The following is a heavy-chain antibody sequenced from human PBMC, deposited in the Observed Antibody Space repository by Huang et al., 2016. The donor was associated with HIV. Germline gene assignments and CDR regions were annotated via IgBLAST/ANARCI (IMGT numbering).Heavy chain of an antibody. CDR3: ARHRSSGGVEEAFDI. Sequence: EVQLVESGGGLVQPGGSLRLSCAASGFTFISYWMHWVRQAPGKGLVWLSRINNDGSITTYADSVKGRITISRDNASNTMYLQMTTLSAGDTAVYYCARHRSSGGVEEAFDIWGPGTLVTVAS. J-gene: IGHJ3*02. CDR2: INNDGSIT. D-gene: IGHD2-8*02. CDR1: GFTFISYW. V-gene: IGHV3-74*03.